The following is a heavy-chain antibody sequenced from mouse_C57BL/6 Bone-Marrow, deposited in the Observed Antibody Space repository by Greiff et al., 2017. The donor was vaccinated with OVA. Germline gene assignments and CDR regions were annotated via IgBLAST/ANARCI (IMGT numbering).Heavy chain of an antibody. Sequence: QVQLKESGPGLVAPSQSLSITCTVSGFSLTSYAISWVRQPPGKGLEWLGVIWTGGGTHYNSALKSRLSISKDNSKSQVFLKMNSLQTDDTARYYCARPTRYFDVWGTGTTVTVSS. J-gene: IGHJ1*03. D-gene: IGHD2-10*01. CDR1: GFSLTSYA. CDR3: ARPTRYFDV. CDR2: IWTGGGT. V-gene: IGHV2-9-1*01.